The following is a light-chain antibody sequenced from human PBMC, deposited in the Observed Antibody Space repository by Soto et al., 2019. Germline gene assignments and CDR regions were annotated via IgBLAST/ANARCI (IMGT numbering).Light chain of an antibody. CDR1: EGIINY. CDR3: QKYFGVPLT. V-gene: IGKV1-27*01. CDR2: AAS. Sequence: DFQMTQSPSSLSASVGDRVTITCRASEGIINYVAWSQQKSGEVPKLLIFAASFLQSGVPARFSGRGSGTDFTLTISSLQPEDVATYYCQKYFGVPLTIGQGTKVEI. J-gene: IGKJ1*01.